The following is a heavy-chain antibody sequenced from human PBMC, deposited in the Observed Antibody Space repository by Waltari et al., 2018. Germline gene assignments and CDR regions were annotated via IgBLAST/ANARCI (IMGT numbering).Heavy chain of an antibody. CDR2: IYSGGST. V-gene: IGHV3-66*02. CDR1: GFPVSSNS. Sequence: EVQLVESGGGLVQPGGSLRLSCAASGFPVSSNSISWVSQDPGKGLEWVSVIYSGGSTYYADSVKGRLTISRDNSKNTLYLQMNSLRAEDTAVYYCARDVLEVGATGAFDIWGQGTMVTVSS. D-gene: IGHD1-26*01. J-gene: IGHJ3*02. CDR3: ARDVLEVGATGAFDI.